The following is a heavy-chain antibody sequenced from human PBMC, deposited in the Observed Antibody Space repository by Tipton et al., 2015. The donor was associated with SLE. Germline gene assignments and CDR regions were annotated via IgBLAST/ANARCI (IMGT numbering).Heavy chain of an antibody. CDR3: AKEEDYYDNSGSYAFDV. CDR2: IKQDGSEK. CDR1: GFTFSSYW. J-gene: IGHJ3*01. Sequence: SLRLSCAASGFTFSSYWMSWVRQAPGKGLEWVANIKQDGSEKYYVDSVKGRFTISRDNAKNSLYLQMNSLRAEDTAVYYCAKEEDYYDNSGSYAFDVWGQGTMVTVSS. D-gene: IGHD3-22*01. V-gene: IGHV3-7*03.